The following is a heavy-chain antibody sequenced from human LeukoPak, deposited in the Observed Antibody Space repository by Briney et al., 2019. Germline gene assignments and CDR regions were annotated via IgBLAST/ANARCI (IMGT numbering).Heavy chain of an antibody. D-gene: IGHD4-17*01. CDR3: ARGASTVTTNDAFDI. V-gene: IGHV4-59*01. CDR1: GGSISSDH. CDR2: IYYSGRT. Sequence: PSETLSLTCSVSGGSISSDHWNWIRQTPGRGLEWIGCIYYSGRTYYNPSLKSRVTISVDMSKSQFSLRLTSVTAADTAVYYCARGASTVTTNDAFDIWGQGTMVTVSS. J-gene: IGHJ3*02.